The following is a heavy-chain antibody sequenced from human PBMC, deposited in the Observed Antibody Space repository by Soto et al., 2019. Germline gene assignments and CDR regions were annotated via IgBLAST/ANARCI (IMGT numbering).Heavy chain of an antibody. V-gene: IGHV1-18*01. J-gene: IGHJ5*02. CDR1: GYTFIRYG. CDR3: ARDWRGAEGFDP. Sequence: ASVKVSCKASGYTFIRYGITWVRQAPGQGLEWVGWIGTHNGDTNYVQKFQGRVTMTTDTSTTTSYMELRSLTSDDTAVYFCARDWRGAEGFDPWGQGTLVTVSS. D-gene: IGHD3-3*01. CDR2: IGTHNGDT.